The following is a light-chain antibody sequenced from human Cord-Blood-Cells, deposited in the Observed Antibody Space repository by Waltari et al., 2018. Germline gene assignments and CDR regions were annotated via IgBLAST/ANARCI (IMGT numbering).Light chain of an antibody. V-gene: IGKV1-39*01. CDR2: AAS. CDR3: QQSYSTPFT. CDR1: QSISSY. J-gene: IGKJ3*01. Sequence: DIQMTQSPSSLSASVGDRVTITCRASQSISSYLNWYQQKPGKAPKLLIYAASSLQSGVPSRFIGNGSGTDFTLTISSLQPEDFATYYCQQSYSTPFTFGPGTKVDIK.